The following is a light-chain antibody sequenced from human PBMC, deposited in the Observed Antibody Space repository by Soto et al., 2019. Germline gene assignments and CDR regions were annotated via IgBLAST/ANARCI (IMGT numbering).Light chain of an antibody. CDR3: QQYNNWWT. CDR1: QSVSSR. Sequence: EVVMTQSPATLSLSPGERATLSCRASQSVSSRLAWYQQKPGQAPRLLIYGASTRAAGIPDRFSGSGSVTEFTLTISSLQAEDFAIYYCQQYNNWWTFGQGTKVEIK. J-gene: IGKJ1*01. CDR2: GAS. V-gene: IGKV3-15*01.